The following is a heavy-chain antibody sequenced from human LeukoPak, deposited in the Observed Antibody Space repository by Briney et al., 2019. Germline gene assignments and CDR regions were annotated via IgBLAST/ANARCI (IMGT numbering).Heavy chain of an antibody. Sequence: SQTLSLTCTVSGGSISSGDYYWSWIRQPPGKGLEWIGYIYYSGSTYYNPSLKSRVTISVDTSKNRFSLKLSSVTAADTAVYYCARGNYGDYVFGYWGQGTLVTVSS. CDR3: ARGNYGDYVFGY. D-gene: IGHD4-17*01. J-gene: IGHJ4*02. V-gene: IGHV4-30-4*01. CDR1: GGSISSGDYY. CDR2: IYYSGST.